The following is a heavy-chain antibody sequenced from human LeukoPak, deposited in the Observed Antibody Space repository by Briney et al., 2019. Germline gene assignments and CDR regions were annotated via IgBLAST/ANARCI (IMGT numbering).Heavy chain of an antibody. CDR2: IYCSGST. J-gene: IGHJ4*02. D-gene: IGHD1-26*01. CDR1: GGSISSYY. Sequence: SETLSLTCTVSGGSISSYYWSWIRQPPGKGLEWIGYIYCSGSTNYNPSLKSRVTISVDTSKNQFSLKLSSVTAADTAVYYCARALGRSALDYWGQGTLVTVSS. CDR3: ARALGRSALDY. V-gene: IGHV4-59*01.